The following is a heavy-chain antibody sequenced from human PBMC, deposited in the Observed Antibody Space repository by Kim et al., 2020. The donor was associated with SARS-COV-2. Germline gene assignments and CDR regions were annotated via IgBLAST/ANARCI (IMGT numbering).Heavy chain of an antibody. CDR1: GYTFTSYG. CDR3: ARDLWFMGGSYYNLVGY. J-gene: IGHJ4*02. Sequence: ASVKVSCKASGYTFTSYGISWVRQAPGQGLEWMGWISAYNGNTNYAQKLQGRVTMTTDTSTSTAYMELRSLRSDDTAVYYCARDLWFMGGSYYNLVGYWGQGTLVTVSS. D-gene: IGHD1-26*01. V-gene: IGHV1-18*01. CDR2: ISAYNGNT.